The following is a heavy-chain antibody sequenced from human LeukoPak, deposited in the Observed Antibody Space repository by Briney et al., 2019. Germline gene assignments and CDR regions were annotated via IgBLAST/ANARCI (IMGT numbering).Heavy chain of an antibody. J-gene: IGHJ6*03. D-gene: IGHD6-19*01. CDR1: GFTFSSYG. CDR2: ISYDGNNK. CDR3: AAAGTRNYYYYYMDV. V-gene: IGHV3-30*19. Sequence: PGGSLRLSCAASGFTFSSYGVHWVRQAPGKGLEWVAVISYDGNNKYYADSVKGRFTISRDNSKNTLYVQMSSLRAEDTAVYYCAAAGTRNYYYYYMDVWGKGTTVTVSS.